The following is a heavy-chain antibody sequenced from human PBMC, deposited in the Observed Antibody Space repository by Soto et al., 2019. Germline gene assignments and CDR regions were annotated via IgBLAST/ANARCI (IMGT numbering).Heavy chain of an antibody. CDR2: ISSSSSYI. CDR1: GFTFSSYS. V-gene: IGHV3-21*01. D-gene: IGHD6-6*01. CDR3: ARDLLGQLALYYYYYGMDV. J-gene: IGHJ6*02. Sequence: GSLRLSCAASGFTFSSYSMNWVRQAPGKGLEWVSSISSSSSYIYYADSVKGRFTISRDNAKNSLYLQMNSLRAEDTAVYYCARDLLGQLALYYYYYGMDVWGQGTTVTVSS.